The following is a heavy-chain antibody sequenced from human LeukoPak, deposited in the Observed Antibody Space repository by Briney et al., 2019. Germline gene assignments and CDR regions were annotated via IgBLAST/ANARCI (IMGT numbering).Heavy chain of an antibody. CDR3: ARDCSGGSCYAY. V-gene: IGHV3-21*01. CDR2: ISSSSSYI. CDR1: GFTFSSYS. J-gene: IGHJ4*02. Sequence: GGSLRLSCAASGFTFSSYSMNWVRQAPGKGLEWVSSISSSSSYIYYADSVKGRFTTSRDNAKNSLYLQMSSLRAEDTAVYYCARDCSGGSCYAYWGQGTLVTVSS. D-gene: IGHD2-15*01.